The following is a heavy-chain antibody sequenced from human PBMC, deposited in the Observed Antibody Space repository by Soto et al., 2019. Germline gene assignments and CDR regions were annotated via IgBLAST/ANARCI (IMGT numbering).Heavy chain of an antibody. CDR1: ECTFTSYW. CDR3: ARDRLVAATSAPPYCYYGMDV. D-gene: IGHD2-15*01. J-gene: IGHJ6*02. Sequence: VGSLRLSWVASECTFTSYWVSWVRQAPGKGLEWVANIKGDGSEKRYVDSVKGRLTISRDNAKNSVYLQMNSLRVEDTALYYCARDRLVAATSAPPYCYYGMDVWGQGTTVTVSS. V-gene: IGHV3-7*01. CDR2: IKGDGSEK.